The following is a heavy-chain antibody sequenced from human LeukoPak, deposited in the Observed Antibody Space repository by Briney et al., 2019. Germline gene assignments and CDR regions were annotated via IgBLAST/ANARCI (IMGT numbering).Heavy chain of an antibody. CDR2: IYYSGST. J-gene: IGHJ4*02. V-gene: IGHV4-31*03. Sequence: SQTLSLTCTVSGGSISSGGYYWSWIRQHPGKGLEWIGYIYYSGSTYYNPSLKSRVTISVDTSKNQFSLKLSSVTAADTAVYYCARHPKQRLVPDYWGQGTLVTVSS. D-gene: IGHD6-13*01. CDR3: ARHPKQRLVPDY. CDR1: GGSISSGGYY.